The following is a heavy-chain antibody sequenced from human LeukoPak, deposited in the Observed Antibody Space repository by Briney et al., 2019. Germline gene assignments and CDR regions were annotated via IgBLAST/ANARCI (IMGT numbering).Heavy chain of an antibody. CDR3: ARQRSTAYYDSSGLPYDAFDI. V-gene: IGHV5-51*01. J-gene: IGHJ3*02. CDR1: GYRFTSYR. CDR2: IYPGDSDT. D-gene: IGHD3-22*01. Sequence: GESLKISCKGSGYRFTSYRTGWVRQMPGKGLEWMGIIYPGDSDTRYSPSFQGQVSISADKSITTGYLQWRSLKASDTAMYYCARQRSTAYYDSSGLPYDAFDIWGQGTMVTVSS.